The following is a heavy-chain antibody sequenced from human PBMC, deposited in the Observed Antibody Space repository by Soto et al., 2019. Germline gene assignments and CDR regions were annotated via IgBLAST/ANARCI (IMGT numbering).Heavy chain of an antibody. D-gene: IGHD6-6*01. CDR3: AKMRAPARPPIGFYGLDV. CDR2: IYHSGGT. V-gene: IGHV4-4*02. CDR1: GGSISGSDW. J-gene: IGHJ6*02. Sequence: QLHLQESGPGLVKPSGTLSLTCDVFGGSISGSDWWTWVRQAPGKGLERIGEIYHSGGTVYNPSLGGRVTISLDKSNSQFSLKLTSVTAADTAIYYCAKMRAPARPPIGFYGLDVWGQGITVTVSS.